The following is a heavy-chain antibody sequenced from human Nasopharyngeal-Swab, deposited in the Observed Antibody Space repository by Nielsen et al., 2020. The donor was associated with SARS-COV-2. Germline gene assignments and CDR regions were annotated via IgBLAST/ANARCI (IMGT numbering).Heavy chain of an antibody. CDR2: INHSGST. CDR3: ARRGIAVAGVD. D-gene: IGHD6-19*01. V-gene: IGHV4-34*01. J-gene: IGHJ4*02. Sequence: WIRQPPGKGLGWIGEINHSGSTNYNPSLKSRVTISVDTSKNQFSLKLSSVTAADTAVYYCARRGIAVAGVDWGQGTLVTVSS.